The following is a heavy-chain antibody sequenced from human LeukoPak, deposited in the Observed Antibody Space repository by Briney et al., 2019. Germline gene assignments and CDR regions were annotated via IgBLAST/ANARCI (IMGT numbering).Heavy chain of an antibody. CDR1: GFTFSSYW. CDR2: INSDGSST. CDR3: ARRSAAKDAFDI. D-gene: IGHD6-25*01. Sequence: GGSLRLSCAASGFTFSSYWMHWVRQAPGKGLVWVSRINSDGSSTSYADSVKGRFTISRDNAKNTLYLQMNSLRAEDTAVYYCARRSAAKDAFDIWGQGQWSLSLQ. V-gene: IGHV3-74*01. J-gene: IGHJ3*02.